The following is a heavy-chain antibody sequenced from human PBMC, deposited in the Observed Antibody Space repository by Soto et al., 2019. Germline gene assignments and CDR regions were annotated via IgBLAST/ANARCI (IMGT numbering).Heavy chain of an antibody. V-gene: IGHV4-34*01. CDR3: AKNLPRTGRFDY. Sequence: SETLSLTCAVYGGSFSGYYWSWIRQPPGKGLEWIGEINHSGSTNYNPSLKSRVTISVDTSKNQFSLKLSSVTAADTAVYYCAKNLPRTGRFDYWGQGSLVTSPQ. CDR1: GGSFSGYY. CDR2: INHSGST. J-gene: IGHJ4*02.